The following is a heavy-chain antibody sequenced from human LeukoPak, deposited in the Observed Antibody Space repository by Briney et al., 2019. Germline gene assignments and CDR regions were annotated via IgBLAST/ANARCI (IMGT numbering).Heavy chain of an antibody. Sequence: PSETLSLTCTVSGGSISGYYWNWLRQPPGKGLEWIGYISYTGSTNSNPSLKSRVTISVDTSKNQFSLKLSSVTAADTAAYYCARAQRLWFGELFLYYFDYWGQGTLVTVSS. V-gene: IGHV4-59*12. CDR3: ARAQRLWFGELFLYYFDY. CDR1: GGSISGYY. J-gene: IGHJ4*02. D-gene: IGHD3-10*01. CDR2: ISYTGST.